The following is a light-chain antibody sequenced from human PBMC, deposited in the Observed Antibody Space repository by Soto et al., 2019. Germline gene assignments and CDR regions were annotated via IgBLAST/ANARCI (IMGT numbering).Light chain of an antibody. CDR3: QPFNSYPQIT. J-gene: IGKJ4*01. V-gene: IGKV1-13*02. CDR2: DAS. CDR1: QGISSA. Sequence: AIQLTQSPSSLSASVGDRVTITCRASQGISSALAWYQQKPGKAPKLLIYDASSLESGVPSRFSGSGSGTDFTLTISSPQPEDFATYYCQPFNSYPQITCGGGTKVEIK.